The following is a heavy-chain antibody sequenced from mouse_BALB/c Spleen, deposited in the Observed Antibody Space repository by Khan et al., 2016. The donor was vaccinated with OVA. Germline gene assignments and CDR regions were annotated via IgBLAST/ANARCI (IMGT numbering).Heavy chain of an antibody. CDR2: IYYSGNT. CDR3: ARDGNYFDY. CDR1: GYSITSGYS. D-gene: IGHD1-1*01. J-gene: IGHJ2*01. V-gene: IGHV3-1*02. Sequence: EVQLQESGPDLVKPSQSLSLTCTVTGYSITSGYSWHWIWQFPGNKLEWMGYIYYSGNTNYNPTLKSRISITRDTSKNQFFLQLKSVTTEDTATYYCARDGNYFDYWGQGTTLTVSS.